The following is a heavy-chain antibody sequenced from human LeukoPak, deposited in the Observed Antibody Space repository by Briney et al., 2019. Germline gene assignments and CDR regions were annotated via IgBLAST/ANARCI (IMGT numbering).Heavy chain of an antibody. D-gene: IGHD2-15*01. V-gene: IGHV1-69*10. CDR3: ARDRGDCSGGSCYSYYYGMDV. CDR2: IIPILGIA. Sequence: SVKVSCKASGGTFSSYAISWVRQAPGQGLEWMGGIIPILGIANYAQKFQGRVTITADKSTSTAYMELSSLRSEDTAVYYCARDRGDCSGGSCYSYYYGMDVWGQGTTVTVSS. CDR1: GGTFSSYA. J-gene: IGHJ6*02.